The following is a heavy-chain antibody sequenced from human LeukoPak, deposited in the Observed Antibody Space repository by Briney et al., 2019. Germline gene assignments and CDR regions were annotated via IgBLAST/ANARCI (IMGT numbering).Heavy chain of an antibody. V-gene: IGHV1-2*02. D-gene: IGHD3-9*01. J-gene: IGHJ4*02. CDR1: GYTFTGYY. CDR3: ARGMMDYDILTGYLYFDY. CDR2: INPNSGGT. Sequence: ASVKVSCKASGYTFTGYYMHWVRQAPGQGLEWMGWINPNSGGTNYAQKFQGRVTMTRDTSIGTAYMELSRLRSDDTAVYYCARGMMDYDILTGYLYFDYWGQGTLVTVSS.